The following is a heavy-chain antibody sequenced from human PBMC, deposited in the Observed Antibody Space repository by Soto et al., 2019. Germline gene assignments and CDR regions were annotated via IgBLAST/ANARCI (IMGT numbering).Heavy chain of an antibody. D-gene: IGHD1-1*01. CDR3: AKDMEPRPGVNYMDA. CDR1: GFTFDDYA. J-gene: IGHJ6*03. V-gene: IGHV3-9*01. Sequence: VQLVESGGGLVQPGRSLRLSCAASGFTFDDYAMHWVRQAPGKGLEWVSGISWNSGSIGYADSVKGRFTISRDNAKNSLYLQMNSPRAEDTAVYYCAKDMEPRPGVNYMDAWGKGTTVTVSS. CDR2: ISWNSGSI.